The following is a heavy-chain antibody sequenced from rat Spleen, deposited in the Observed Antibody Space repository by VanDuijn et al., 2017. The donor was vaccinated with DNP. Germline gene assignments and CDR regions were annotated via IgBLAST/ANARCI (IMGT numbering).Heavy chain of an antibody. Sequence: EVQLVESGGDLVQPGRSLKLSCVASGFTFSNYGMAWVRQAPTKGLEWVASISTGGGNTYYRDSVKGRFTISRDNAKNTQYLQMDSLRSEDTATYYCARQGSSYIPYAMDAWGQGTSVTVSS. V-gene: IGHV5S13*01. D-gene: IGHD1-2*01. J-gene: IGHJ4*01. CDR1: GFTFSNYG. CDR2: ISTGGGNT. CDR3: ARQGSSYIPYAMDA.